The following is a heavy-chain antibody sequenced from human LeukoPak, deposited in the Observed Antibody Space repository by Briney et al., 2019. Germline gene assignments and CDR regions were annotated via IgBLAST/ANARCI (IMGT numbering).Heavy chain of an antibody. Sequence: TGGPLRLSCAASGFTFSSYGMPWVRQAPGKGLGGVAVIWYDGSNKYYADSVKGRFTISRDNSKNTLYLQMNSLRAEDTAVYYCARNLWRYSSSWYAYYYGMDVWGQGTTVTVSS. J-gene: IGHJ6*02. CDR1: GFTFSSYG. CDR2: IWYDGSNK. V-gene: IGHV3-33*01. CDR3: ARNLWRYSSSWYAYYYGMDV. D-gene: IGHD6-13*01.